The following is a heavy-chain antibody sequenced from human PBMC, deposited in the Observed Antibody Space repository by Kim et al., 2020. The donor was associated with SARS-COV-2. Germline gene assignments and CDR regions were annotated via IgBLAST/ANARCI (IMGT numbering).Heavy chain of an antibody. D-gene: IGHD3-9*01. CDR3: AREYL. V-gene: IGHV3-7*03. J-gene: IGHJ4*02. CDR2: IKGDGREK. Sequence: IKGDGREKNDVDSVKGRFTISRDTARNSLSLQMDSLRVEDTAVYYCAREYLWGQGTQVTVS.